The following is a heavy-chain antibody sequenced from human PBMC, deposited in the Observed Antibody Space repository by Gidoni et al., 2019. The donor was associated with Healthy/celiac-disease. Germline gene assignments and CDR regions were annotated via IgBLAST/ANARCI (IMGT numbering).Heavy chain of an antibody. J-gene: IGHJ6*02. D-gene: IGHD3-9*01. Sequence: EVQLLESGGGLVQPGGSLRLSCAASGFTFSSYAMSWVRQAPGKGLEWVSAISGSGGSTYYADSVKGRFTISRDNSKNTLYLQTNSLRAEDTAVYYCAKEVGDILTWGYYYYGMDVWGQGTTVTVSS. CDR1: GFTFSSYA. CDR2: ISGSGGST. CDR3: AKEVGDILTWGYYYYGMDV. V-gene: IGHV3-23*01.